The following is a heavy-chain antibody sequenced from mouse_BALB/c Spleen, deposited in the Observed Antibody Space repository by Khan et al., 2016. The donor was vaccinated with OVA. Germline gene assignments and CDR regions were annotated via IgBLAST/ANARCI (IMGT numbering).Heavy chain of an antibody. J-gene: IGHJ2*01. V-gene: IGHV5-6-5*01. CDR1: GFTFSSYA. D-gene: IGHD2-14*01. CDR2: ISSGGRN. Sequence: EVMLVESGGGSVKPGGSLKLSCAVSGFTFSSYAMSWVRQTPEKRLEWVASISSGGRNYYPDSVKGRFTISRDNARNILYLQMSSLRSEEMAMYYCAREAYRYDEYYFDYWGQGTTLTVSS. CDR3: AREAYRYDEYYFDY.